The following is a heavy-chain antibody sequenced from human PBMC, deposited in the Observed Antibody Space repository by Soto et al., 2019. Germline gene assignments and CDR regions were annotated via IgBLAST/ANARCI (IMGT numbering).Heavy chain of an antibody. CDR1: GFTFDDYA. Sequence: EVQLVESGGDLVQPGRSLRLSCAASGFTFDDYAMHWVRQAPGKGLEWVSGISWNSGSIAYADSVKGRFTISRDNAKNSLYLQMNSLRAEDTALYYCAKDDRSGWYTITLYFDYWGQGTRVTVSS. V-gene: IGHV3-9*01. CDR2: ISWNSGSI. J-gene: IGHJ4*02. D-gene: IGHD6-19*01. CDR3: AKDDRSGWYTITLYFDY.